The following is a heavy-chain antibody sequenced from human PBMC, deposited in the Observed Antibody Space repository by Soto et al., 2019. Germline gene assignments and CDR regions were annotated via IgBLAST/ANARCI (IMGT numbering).Heavy chain of an antibody. D-gene: IGHD2-21*01. J-gene: IGHJ3*02. CDR3: ASAYSGLGHDAFDI. CDR2: INPDSGGT. CDR1: GYTFTGYY. V-gene: IGHV1-2*04. Sequence: ASVKVSCKASGYTFTGYYMHWVRQAPGQGLEWMGWINPDSGGTNYAQKFQGWVTMTRDTSMSTAYMELSRLRSDDTAVYYCASAYSGLGHDAFDIWGQGTMVTVSS.